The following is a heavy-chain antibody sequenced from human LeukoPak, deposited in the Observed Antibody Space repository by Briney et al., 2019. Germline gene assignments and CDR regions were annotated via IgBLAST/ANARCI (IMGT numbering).Heavy chain of an antibody. D-gene: IGHD2-2*01. J-gene: IGHJ3*02. CDR3: ARDRQRIYCSSTSCPGAFDI. V-gene: IGHV3-23*01. CDR2: ISKSGDST. CDR1: GFSFSSYA. Sequence: TGGSLRLSCAASGFSFSSYAMSWVRQAPGKGLEWVSAISKSGDSTFYADSVKGRFTISRDNSQNTLYVQMNSLRAEDTAVYYCARDRQRIYCSSTSCPGAFDIWGQGTMVTVSS.